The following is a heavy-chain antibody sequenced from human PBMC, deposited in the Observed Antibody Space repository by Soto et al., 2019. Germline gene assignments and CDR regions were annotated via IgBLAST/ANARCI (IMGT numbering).Heavy chain of an antibody. CDR2: INAGYGNT. D-gene: IGHD7-27*01. CDR1: GYTFSSYA. J-gene: IGHJ4*02. Sequence: QVQLVQSGGEVKRPGASVKVSCKTSGYTFSSYAMHWVRQAPGQRLEWMGWINAGYGNTKSSQKFQDRVTISRDTSASTAYMELTSLRSEDTAVYYCARDTGDGTFDFWGQGTLVTVSS. CDR3: ARDTGDGTFDF. V-gene: IGHV1-3*01.